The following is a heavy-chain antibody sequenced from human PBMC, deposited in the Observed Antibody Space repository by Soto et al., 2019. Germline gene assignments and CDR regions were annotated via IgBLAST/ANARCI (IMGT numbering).Heavy chain of an antibody. V-gene: IGHV3-30*03. J-gene: IGHJ4*02. CDR1: GFTFSDYA. Sequence: VQLVESGGGVVQPGRSLRLSCAASGFTFSDYAMHWVRQAPGKGLEWVAVVSHDGRNTHYADSVKGRFTISRDSSKNTVSLETTSLRAEDTAVYYCATGGRQWLVTSHFNYWGKGALVTVSS. D-gene: IGHD6-19*01. CDR2: VSHDGRNT. CDR3: ATGGRQWLVTSHFNY.